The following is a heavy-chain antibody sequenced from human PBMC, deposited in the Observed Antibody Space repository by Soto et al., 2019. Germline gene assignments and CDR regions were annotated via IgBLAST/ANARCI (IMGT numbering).Heavy chain of an antibody. CDR3: ARGIGYCSSTNCYSSRHLRFDS. V-gene: IGHV4-34*01. CDR1: GGSFSGYY. Sequence: QVQLQQWGAGLLKTSETLSLTCAVYGGSFSGYYWTWIHQTPGKGLEWIGEINHSGTTKYNPSLKSEVTISIAMSKNQFSLHVTSVTAADTAVYFCARGIGYCSSTNCYSSRHLRFDSWGQGSLVTVSS. CDR2: INHSGTT. J-gene: IGHJ4*02. D-gene: IGHD2-2*01.